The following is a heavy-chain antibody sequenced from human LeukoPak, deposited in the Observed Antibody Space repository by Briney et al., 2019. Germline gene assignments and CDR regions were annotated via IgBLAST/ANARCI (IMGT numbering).Heavy chain of an antibody. Sequence: GSLRLSSVAFVFTLRSYSITWVGQAPGKGLEWVANIKQDGSEKHYVDSVKGRFTISTDNAKNSAYLQMISLRAEDTAVYYCALSGDGICYADGPQRWGQGTLVTVSS. CDR1: VFTLRSYS. J-gene: IGHJ4*02. CDR3: ALSGDGICYADGPQR. V-gene: IGHV3-7*01. CDR2: IKQDGSEK. D-gene: IGHD2-2*01.